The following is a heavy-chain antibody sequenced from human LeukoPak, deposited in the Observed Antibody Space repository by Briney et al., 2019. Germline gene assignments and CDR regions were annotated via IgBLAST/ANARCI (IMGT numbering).Heavy chain of an antibody. CDR1: GGTFSSYA. D-gene: IGHD3-9*01. CDR3: ARDLAEDFDWLGYFDY. CDR2: IIPIFGTA. J-gene: IGHJ4*02. Sequence: SVKVSCKASGGTFSSYAISWVRQAPGQGREWMGGIIPIFGTANYAQKFQGRVTITADESTSTAYMELSSLRSEDTAVYYCARDLAEDFDWLGYFDYWGQGTLVTVSS. V-gene: IGHV1-69*01.